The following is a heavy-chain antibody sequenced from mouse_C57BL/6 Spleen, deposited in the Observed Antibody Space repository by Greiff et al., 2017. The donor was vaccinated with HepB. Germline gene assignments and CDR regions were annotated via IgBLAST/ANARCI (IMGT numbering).Heavy chain of an antibody. V-gene: IGHV5-15*01. CDR1: GFTFSDYG. CDR3: ARRLYYYGSSYAMDY. CDR2: ISNLAYSI. Sequence: EVQGVESGGGLVQPGGSLKLSCAASGFTFSDYGMAWVRQAPRKGPEWVAFISNLAYSIYYADTVTGRFTISRENAKNTLYLEMSSLRSEDTAMYYCARRLYYYGSSYAMDYWGQGTSVTVSS. J-gene: IGHJ4*01. D-gene: IGHD1-1*01.